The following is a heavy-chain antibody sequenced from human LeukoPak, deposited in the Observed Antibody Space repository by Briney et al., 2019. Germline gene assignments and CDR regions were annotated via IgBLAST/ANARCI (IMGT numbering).Heavy chain of an antibody. V-gene: IGHV3-15*01. D-gene: IGHD4-23*01. J-gene: IGHJ4*02. CDR1: GFTFSTYS. Sequence: GGSLRLSCAAAGFTFSTYSMDWVRQAPGKGLEWVGRVKSKTDGGTTDYAAPVKGRFAISRDDSKNTLYLQMNSLKTEDTAMYYCTTASLRWYEFDSWGQGTLVTVSS. CDR2: VKSKTDGGTT. CDR3: TTASLRWYEFDS.